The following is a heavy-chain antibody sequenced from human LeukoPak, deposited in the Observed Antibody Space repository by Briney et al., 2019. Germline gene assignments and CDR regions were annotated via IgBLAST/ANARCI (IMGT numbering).Heavy chain of an antibody. CDR3: AKDGRYCSSTSCKKDDY. CDR2: ISGSGGST. CDR1: GFTFSSYA. Sequence: PGGSLRLSCAASGFTFSSYAMSWVRQAPGKGLEWVSAISGSGGSTYYADSVKGRFTISRDNSKNTLYLQMNSLGDEDTAVYYCAKDGRYCSSTSCKKDDYWGQGILVTVSS. J-gene: IGHJ4*02. V-gene: IGHV3-23*01. D-gene: IGHD2-2*01.